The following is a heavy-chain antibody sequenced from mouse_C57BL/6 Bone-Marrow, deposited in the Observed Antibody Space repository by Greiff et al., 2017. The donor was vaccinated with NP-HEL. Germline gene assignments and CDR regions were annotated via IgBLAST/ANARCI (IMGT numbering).Heavy chain of an antibody. CDR3: GTTVVSHMDY. CDR1: GFSFTSYC. J-gene: IGHJ4*01. D-gene: IGHD1-1*01. V-gene: IGHV2-2*01. CDR2: IWSGGST. Sequence: VQLQESGPGLVQPSQSLSITCTVSGFSFTSYCVHWVRQSPGKGLEWLGEIWSGGSTDYNAAFISRLSISKDNSKSQVFFKMNSLQADDTAIYCCGTTVVSHMDYWGQGTSVTVSS.